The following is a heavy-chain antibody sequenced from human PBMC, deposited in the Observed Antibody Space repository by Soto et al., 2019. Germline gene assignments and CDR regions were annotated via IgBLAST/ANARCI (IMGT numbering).Heavy chain of an antibody. J-gene: IGHJ4*02. D-gene: IGHD4-17*01. CDR1: GDSISDYF. CDR2: IYSSGTT. V-gene: IGHV4-59*01. Sequence: SETLSLTCSVSGDSISDYFWSWIRQPPGKGLEWIGNIYSSGTTNYNPSLKSRVSISVDTSKNQFSLNLNSVTAADTAVYYCARSDYGGKSGYYFDYWGQGTLVTVSS. CDR3: ARSDYGGKSGYYFDY.